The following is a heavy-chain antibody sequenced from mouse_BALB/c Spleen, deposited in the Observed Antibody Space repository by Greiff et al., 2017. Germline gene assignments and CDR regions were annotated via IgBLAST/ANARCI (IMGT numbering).Heavy chain of an antibody. Sequence: LVKTGASVKISCKASGYSFTGYYMHWVKQSHGKSLEWIGYISCYNGATSYNQKFKGKATFTVDTSSSTAYMQFNSLTSEDSAVYYCARHYYGPDYYAMDYWGQGTSVTVSS. CDR3: ARHYYGPDYYAMDY. CDR2: ISCYNGAT. CDR1: GYSFTGYY. D-gene: IGHD2-1*01. J-gene: IGHJ4*01. V-gene: IGHV1S34*01.